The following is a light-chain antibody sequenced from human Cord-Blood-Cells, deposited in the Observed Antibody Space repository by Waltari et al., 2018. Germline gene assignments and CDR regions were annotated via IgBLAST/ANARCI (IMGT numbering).Light chain of an antibody. CDR2: RDS. J-gene: IGLJ2*01. CDR1: NIGSKN. Sequence: SYELTQPLSVSVALGQTARITCGGKNIGSKNVHWYQQKPGQAPVLGIYRDSNRPSGIPERFSGSNSGNTATLTISRAQAGDEADYYCQVWDSSTVVFGGGTKLTVL. V-gene: IGLV3-9*01. CDR3: QVWDSSTVV.